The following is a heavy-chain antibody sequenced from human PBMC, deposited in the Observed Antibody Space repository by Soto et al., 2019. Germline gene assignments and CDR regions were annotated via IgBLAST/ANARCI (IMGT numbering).Heavy chain of an antibody. J-gene: IGHJ4*02. CDR2: INTDGSTT. Sequence: EVQLVESGGGLVQPGGSLRLSCAASGFTFSNYWMHWVRQAPGKGPVWVSRINTDGSTTNYADSVKGRFTISRDNAKNTLDLQTNSLGAEDTAVYYCARDLGGYASHRGQGTLVTVSS. CDR3: ARDLGGYASH. V-gene: IGHV3-74*01. D-gene: IGHD3-16*01. CDR1: GFTFSNYW.